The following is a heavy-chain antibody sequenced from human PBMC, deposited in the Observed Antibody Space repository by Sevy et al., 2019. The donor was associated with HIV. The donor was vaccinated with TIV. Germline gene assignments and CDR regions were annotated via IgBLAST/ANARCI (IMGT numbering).Heavy chain of an antibody. CDR3: ARGPSSEHYFNY. D-gene: IGHD6-13*01. V-gene: IGHV3-30-3*01. J-gene: IGHJ4*02. Sequence: GGSLRLSCAASGFTFSSYALHWVRQAPGKGLEWVALISYDGSNKYYADSVKGRFTISRDNAKNTLYLQMNSLRHEDTAVYYCARGPSSEHYFNYWGQGTPVTVSS. CDR1: GFTFSSYA. CDR2: ISYDGSNK.